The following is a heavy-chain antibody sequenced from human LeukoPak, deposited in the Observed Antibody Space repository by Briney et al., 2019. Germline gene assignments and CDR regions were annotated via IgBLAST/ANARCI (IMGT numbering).Heavy chain of an antibody. CDR1: GSTFSSYA. V-gene: IGHV3-23*01. Sequence: GGSLRLSCAASGSTFSSYAMSWVRQAPGKGLEWVSAISGSGGSTYYADSVKGRFTISRDNSKNTLYLQMNSLRAEDTAVYYCAKGYGSGSWYYYYYGMDVWGQGTTVTVSS. J-gene: IGHJ6*02. CDR2: ISGSGGST. CDR3: AKGYGSGSWYYYYYGMDV. D-gene: IGHD3-10*01.